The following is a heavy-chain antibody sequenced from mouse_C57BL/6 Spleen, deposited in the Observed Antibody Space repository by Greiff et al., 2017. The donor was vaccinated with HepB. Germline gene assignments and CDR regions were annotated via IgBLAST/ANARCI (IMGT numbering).Heavy chain of an antibody. V-gene: IGHV1-42*01. D-gene: IGHD3-2*02. J-gene: IGHJ1*03. CDR3: ARYHTAQAWYFDV. CDR2: INPSTGGT. CDR1: GYSFTGYY. Sequence: EVKLQESGPELVKPGASVKISCKASGYSFTGYYMNWVKQSPEKSLEWIGEINPSTGGTTYNQKFKAKATLTVDKSSSTAYMQLKSLTSEDSAVYYCARYHTAQAWYFDVWGTGTTVTVSS.